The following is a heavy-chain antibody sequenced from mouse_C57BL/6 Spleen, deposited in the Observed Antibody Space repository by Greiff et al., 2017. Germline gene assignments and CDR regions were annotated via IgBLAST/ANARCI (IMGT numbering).Heavy chain of an antibody. Sequence: VQVVESGAELVRPGASVTLSCKASGYTFTDYEMHWVKQTPVHGLEWIGAIDPETGGTAYNQKFKGKAILTADKSSSTAYMELRSLTSEDSAVYYCTREGDYFDVWGTGTTVTVSS. CDR1: GYTFTDYE. CDR3: TREGDYFDV. V-gene: IGHV1-15*01. J-gene: IGHJ1*03. CDR2: IDPETGGT.